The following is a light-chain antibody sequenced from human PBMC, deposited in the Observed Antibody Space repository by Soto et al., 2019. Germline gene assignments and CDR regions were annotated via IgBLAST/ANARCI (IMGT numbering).Light chain of an antibody. Sequence: ELVLTQSPGTLSLSQGERATLSCRASQSVGDNYLAWFQQKPGQAPSLLIFAASRRASGIPDRFSGSGSGSDFALTISRLEPEDFAVDYCQQYGTSPCTFGQGTKVEIK. CDR2: AAS. V-gene: IGKV3-20*01. CDR3: QQYGTSPCT. J-gene: IGKJ1*01. CDR1: QSVGDNY.